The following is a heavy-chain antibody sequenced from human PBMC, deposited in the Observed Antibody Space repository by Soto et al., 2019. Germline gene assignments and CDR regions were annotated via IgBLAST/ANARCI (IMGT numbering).Heavy chain of an antibody. Sequence: QVQLVQSGAEVKKPGSSVKVSCKASGGTFSSYTISWVRQAPGQGLEWMGRIIPILGIANYAQKFQGRVTITXXKXTXXAYMELSSLRSEDTAVYYCAHEYYDILTGYQNFDYWGQGTLVTVSS. V-gene: IGHV1-69*02. D-gene: IGHD3-9*01. CDR2: IIPILGIA. CDR3: AHEYYDILTGYQNFDY. J-gene: IGHJ4*02. CDR1: GGTFSSYT.